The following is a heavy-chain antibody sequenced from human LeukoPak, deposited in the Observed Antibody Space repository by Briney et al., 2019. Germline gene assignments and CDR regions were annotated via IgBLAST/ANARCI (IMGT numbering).Heavy chain of an antibody. J-gene: IGHJ5*02. V-gene: IGHV1-8*01. Sequence: ASVKVSCKASGYTFTSYDINWVRQATGQGLEWMGLMNPNSGNTGYAQKFQGRVTMTRNTSISTAYMELSSLRSEDTAVYYCARRDVVVPAAMVTFDPWGQGTLVTVSS. CDR3: ARRDVVVPAAMVTFDP. CDR1: GYTFTSYD. D-gene: IGHD2-2*01. CDR2: MNPNSGNT.